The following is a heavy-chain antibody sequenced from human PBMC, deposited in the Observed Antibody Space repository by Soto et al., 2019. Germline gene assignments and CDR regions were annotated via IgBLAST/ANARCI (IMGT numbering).Heavy chain of an antibody. V-gene: IGHV3-30*03. Sequence: QVQVVESGGGVVQPGRSLRLSCAASEFTYSNYGMQWVRQAPGKGLEWVALISHDGNNKYYSDSVKGRFTISRDNSKNTLYLQMNSLRVEDTAVYYCAGGYSYGDYWGQGTLFTVSS. CDR3: AGGYSYGDY. D-gene: IGHD5-18*01. CDR2: ISHDGNNK. CDR1: EFTYSNYG. J-gene: IGHJ4*02.